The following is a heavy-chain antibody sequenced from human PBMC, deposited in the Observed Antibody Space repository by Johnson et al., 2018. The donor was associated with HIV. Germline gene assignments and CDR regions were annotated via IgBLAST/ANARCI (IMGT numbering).Heavy chain of an antibody. D-gene: IGHD3-22*01. CDR1: GFTFSDYY. V-gene: IGHV3-64*01. J-gene: IGHJ3*02. CDR3: AREFNEYNYDSSGYYCDAFDI. CDR2: INWNGGST. Sequence: VQLVESGGGLVKPGGSLRLSCAASGFTFSDYYMSWIRQAPGKGLEWVSGINWNGGSTYYANSVKGRFTISRDNSKNTLYLQMGSLRAEDMAVYYCAREFNEYNYDSSGYYCDAFDIWGQGTMVTVAS.